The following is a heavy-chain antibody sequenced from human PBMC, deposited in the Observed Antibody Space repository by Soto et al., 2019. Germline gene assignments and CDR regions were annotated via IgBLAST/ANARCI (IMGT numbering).Heavy chain of an antibody. CDR2: IILPFGTP. D-gene: IGHD3-22*01. V-gene: IGHV1-69*12. J-gene: IGHJ4*02. CDR3: VRGPDYEGYFDY. Sequence: QVRLVQSGAEVKKTGSSVKVSCKASGTTFSNHAIGWVRLAPGPGVEWMGGIILPFGTPNYEQKFQGSVTISADESMTTAYKELRGLRFEDTAGYYCVRGPDYEGYFDYWGQGTLVTVSS. CDR1: GTTFSNHA.